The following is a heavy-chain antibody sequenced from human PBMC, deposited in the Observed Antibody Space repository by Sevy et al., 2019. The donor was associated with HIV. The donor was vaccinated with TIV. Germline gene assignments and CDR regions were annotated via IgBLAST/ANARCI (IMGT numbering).Heavy chain of an antibody. CDR3: ARGGGITMVQGVNYYYYYGMDV. CDR2: IYHSGST. V-gene: IGHV4-30-2*01. CDR1: GGSISNGGYS. Sequence: SETLSLTCAVSGGSISNGGYSWSWIRQPPGKGLEWIGYIYHSGSTYYNPSLKSRVTISVDRSKNQFSLKLSSVTAADTAVYYCARGGGITMVQGVNYYYYYGMDVWGQGTTVTVSS. D-gene: IGHD3-10*01. J-gene: IGHJ6*02.